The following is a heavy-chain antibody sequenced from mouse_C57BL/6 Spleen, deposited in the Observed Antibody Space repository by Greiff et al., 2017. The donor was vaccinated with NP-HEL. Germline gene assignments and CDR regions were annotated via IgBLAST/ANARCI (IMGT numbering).Heavy chain of an antibody. V-gene: IGHV1-80*01. CDR1: GYAFTSYW. Sequence: VQLQQSGAELVKPGASVKISCKASGYAFTSYWMNWVKQRPGKGLEWIGQIYPGDGDTNYNGKFKGKATLTADKSSSTAYMQLSSLTSEDSAVYFCARLGITTVVDWYFDVWGTGTTVTVSS. CDR2: IYPGDGDT. J-gene: IGHJ1*03. D-gene: IGHD1-1*01. CDR3: ARLGITTVVDWYFDV.